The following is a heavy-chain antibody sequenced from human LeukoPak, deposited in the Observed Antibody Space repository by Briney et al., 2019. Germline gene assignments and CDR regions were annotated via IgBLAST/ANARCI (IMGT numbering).Heavy chain of an antibody. V-gene: IGHV3-53*01. CDR3: ARVDSSSWYADAFDI. J-gene: IGHJ3*02. D-gene: IGHD6-13*01. CDR2: ITGSGSNT. CDR1: GLIVSSNY. Sequence: GGSLRLSCAASGLIVSSNYMSWVRQAPGKGLEWVSVITGSGSNTYYADSAKGRFTISRDKSKNTLYLQMNSLRAEDTAVYYCARVDSSSWYADAFDIWGQGTMVTVSS.